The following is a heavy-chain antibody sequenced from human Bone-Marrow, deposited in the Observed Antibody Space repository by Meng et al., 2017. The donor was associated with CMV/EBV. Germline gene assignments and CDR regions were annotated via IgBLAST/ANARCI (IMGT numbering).Heavy chain of an antibody. Sequence: ASVKVSCKASGYTFTSYDINWVRQATGQGLEWMGWISTYTGNTTYAQKIQGRVTMTKDTSTNTAYMDLRNLRSDDTAVYYCATQYNSGWYLGYWGQGTLVTVSS. CDR2: ISTYTGNT. J-gene: IGHJ4*02. D-gene: IGHD6-19*01. V-gene: IGHV1-18*01. CDR3: ATQYNSGWYLGY. CDR1: GYTFTSYD.